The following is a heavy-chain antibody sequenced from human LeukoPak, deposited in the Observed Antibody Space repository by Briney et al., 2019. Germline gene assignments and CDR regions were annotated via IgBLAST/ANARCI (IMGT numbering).Heavy chain of an antibody. CDR1: GGSISSRSYY. CDR3: ARGYYNSHFDY. V-gene: IGHV4-39*07. J-gene: IGHJ4*02. D-gene: IGHD3-10*01. CDR2: IYYSGST. Sequence: SETLSLTCTVSGGSISSRSYYWGWIRQPPGKGLEWIGSIYYSGSTYYNPSLSSRVTISLDTSKNQFSLKLSSVTAADTAVYYCARGYYNSHFDYWGQGTLVTVSS.